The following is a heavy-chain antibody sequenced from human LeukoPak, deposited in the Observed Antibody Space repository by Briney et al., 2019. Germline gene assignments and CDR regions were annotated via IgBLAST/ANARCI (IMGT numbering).Heavy chain of an antibody. CDR2: INPSGGST. J-gene: IGHJ4*02. Sequence: GASVKVSCKASGYTFTSYGISWVRQAPGQGLEWMGIINPSGGSTSYAQKFQGRVTMTRDTSTSTVYMELSSLRSEDTAVYYCARARNSYAFDYWGQGTLVTVSS. V-gene: IGHV1-46*01. CDR1: GYTFTSYG. CDR3: ARARNSYAFDY. D-gene: IGHD5-18*01.